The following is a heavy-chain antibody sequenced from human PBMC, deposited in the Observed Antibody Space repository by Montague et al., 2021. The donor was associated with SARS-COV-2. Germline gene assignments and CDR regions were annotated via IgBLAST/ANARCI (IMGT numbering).Heavy chain of an antibody. D-gene: IGHD1-26*01. CDR1: GGSISDNNW. V-gene: IGHV4-4*02. J-gene: IGHJ5*02. CDR3: ARDIWELEVRSRGWFDP. CDR2: ISLGGHT. Sequence: SETLSLTCGVSGGSISDNNWWSWVRQSPETGLEWIGEISLGGHTDYNPSLKSRVTISLDKSKNQFSLKLTSVTAADTAVYYCARDIWELEVRSRGWFDPWGQGILVTVSS.